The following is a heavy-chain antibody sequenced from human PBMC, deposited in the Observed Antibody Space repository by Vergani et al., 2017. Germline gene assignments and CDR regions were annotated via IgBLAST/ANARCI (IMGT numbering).Heavy chain of an antibody. V-gene: IGHV3-9*01. D-gene: IGHD3-22*01. CDR2: INWNSGNV. J-gene: IGHJ4*02. CDR1: GFTFNDYA. Sequence: EVQLVESGGGLVQPGRSLRLSCAASGFTFNDYAMHWVRQAPGKGLEWVSSINWNSGNVGYADSVKGRFTISRDDSKNTLFLDMNNLRPEDTAVYYCSLGVMDFYDPSGHEARDCWGQGTLVTVSS. CDR3: SLGVMDFYDPSGHEARDC.